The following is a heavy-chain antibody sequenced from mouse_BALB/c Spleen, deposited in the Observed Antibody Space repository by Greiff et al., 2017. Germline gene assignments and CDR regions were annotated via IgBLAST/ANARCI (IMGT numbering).Heavy chain of an antibody. CDR1: GYTFTSYY. D-gene: IGHD2-4*01. Sequence: QVQLQQSGAELVKPGASVKLSCKASGYTFTSYYMYWVKQRPGQGLEWIGEINPSNGGTNFNEKFKSKATLTVDKSSSTAYMQLSSLTSEDSAVYYCARTMITTGWFAYWGQGTLVTVSA. J-gene: IGHJ3*01. CDR2: INPSNGGT. CDR3: ARTMITTGWFAY. V-gene: IGHV1S81*02.